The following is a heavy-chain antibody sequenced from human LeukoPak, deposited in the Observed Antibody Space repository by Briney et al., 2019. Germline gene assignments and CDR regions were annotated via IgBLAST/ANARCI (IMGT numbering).Heavy chain of an antibody. Sequence: PGGSLRLSCAASGFTFSHAWMSWVRQAPGKRLEWVGRIKSKTDGGTIDYAAPVKGRFIISRDDSKNTLYLHMNSLKIEDTAVYYCTRDLAFWGQGTLVIVSS. CDR2: IKSKTDGGTI. CDR1: GFTFSHAW. J-gene: IGHJ4*02. V-gene: IGHV3-15*01. CDR3: TRDLAF.